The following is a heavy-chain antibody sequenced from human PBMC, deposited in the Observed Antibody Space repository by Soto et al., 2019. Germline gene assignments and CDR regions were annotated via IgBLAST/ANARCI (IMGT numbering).Heavy chain of an antibody. J-gene: IGHJ6*02. Sequence: QVQLVQSGPEVKKPGASVKVSCEASGYTFTTSGISWVRQAPGQGLEWMGWISTYNGDTNSAQKFQGRVTXTPDSSXXTVYMELMSLKSDDTAVYYCARQGSWPYYYYGLDVWGQGTTVTVSS. CDR3: ARQGSWPYYYYGLDV. D-gene: IGHD1-26*01. CDR2: ISTYNGDT. V-gene: IGHV1-18*01. CDR1: GYTFTTSG.